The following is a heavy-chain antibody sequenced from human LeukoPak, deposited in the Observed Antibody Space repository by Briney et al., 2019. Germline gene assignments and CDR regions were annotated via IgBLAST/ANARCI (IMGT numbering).Heavy chain of an antibody. CDR2: INPNSGGT. CDR1: GYTFTGYY. D-gene: IGHD2-15*01. V-gene: IGHV1-2*06. Sequence: ASVKVSCKASGYTFTGYYMHWVRQAPGQGLEWMGRINPNSGGTNYAQKFQGRVTMTRDTSISTAYVELSRLRSDDTAVYYCARVYRRIYCSGGSCYPLTSDDAFDIWGQGTMVTVSS. CDR3: ARVYRRIYCSGGSCYPLTSDDAFDI. J-gene: IGHJ3*02.